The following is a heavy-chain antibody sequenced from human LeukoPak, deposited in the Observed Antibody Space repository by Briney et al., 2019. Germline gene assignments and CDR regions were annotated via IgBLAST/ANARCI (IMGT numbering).Heavy chain of an antibody. V-gene: IGHV4-39*01. CDR3: ARPQGFQLLDFEY. CDR1: GGSISSGSYY. CDR2: IYYSGST. J-gene: IGHJ4*02. D-gene: IGHD2-2*01. Sequence: PSGTLSLTCTVSGGSISSGSYYWGWIRQPPGKGLEWIGSIYYSGSTYYNPSLKSRVTISVDTSKNQFSLKLSSVTAADTAVYYCARPQGFQLLDFEYWGQGTLVTVSS.